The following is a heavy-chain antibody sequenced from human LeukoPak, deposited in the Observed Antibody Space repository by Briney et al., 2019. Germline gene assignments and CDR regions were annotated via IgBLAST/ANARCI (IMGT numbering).Heavy chain of an antibody. CDR2: IRSDGSTK. Sequence: GGSLRLSCAASGFTFSSYGMYCVRQAPGKGLDRVAFIRSDGSTKYYADSVKGRFTISRDNSKNTLYLQMNSLRAEDTAVYYCAREGGSGSSPPAFDIWGQGTMVTVSS. V-gene: IGHV3-30*02. CDR1: GFTFSSYG. D-gene: IGHD1-26*01. J-gene: IGHJ3*02. CDR3: AREGGSGSSPPAFDI.